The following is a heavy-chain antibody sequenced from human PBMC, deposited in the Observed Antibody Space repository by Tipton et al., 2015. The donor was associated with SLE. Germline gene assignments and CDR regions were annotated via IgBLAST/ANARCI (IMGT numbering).Heavy chain of an antibody. CDR3: ARGGTGDGRNPFDP. D-gene: IGHD4-23*01. Sequence: LRLSCAVHDGSLSNYYWSWFRRPPGRGLEWIGEITRRGETNYNPSLKSRVTISVDTSKNQFSLNLRSVTAADTAVYYCARGGTGDGRNPFDPWGQGTLVTVSS. CDR2: ITRRGET. CDR1: DGSLSNYY. J-gene: IGHJ5*02. V-gene: IGHV4-34*01.